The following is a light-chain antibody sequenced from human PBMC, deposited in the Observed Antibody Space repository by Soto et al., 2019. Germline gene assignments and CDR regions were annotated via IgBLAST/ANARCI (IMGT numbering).Light chain of an antibody. Sequence: QSVLTPPPSASETPGQRVTISCSGSSSTIGRNYVYWYQQVPGTAPKLLFHRNYKRPSGVPDRFSGSQSGTSASLAISGLRSEDEADYHCAAWDDNLSAYVFGAGTKVTV. J-gene: IGLJ1*01. V-gene: IGLV1-47*01. CDR1: SSTIGRNY. CDR2: RNY. CDR3: AAWDDNLSAYV.